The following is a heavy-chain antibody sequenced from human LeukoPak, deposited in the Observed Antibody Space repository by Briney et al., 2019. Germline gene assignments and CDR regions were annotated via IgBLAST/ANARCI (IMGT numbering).Heavy chain of an antibody. D-gene: IGHD4-17*01. CDR1: GFTFRSYA. V-gene: IGHV3-23*01. CDR3: AEIGYGDFPGY. J-gene: IGHJ4*02. CDR2: ISGSGVST. Sequence: GGSLRLSCGASGFTFRSYAMYWVRQAPGKGLEWVSGISGSGVSTYYADSVKGRFTISRDNSKNTLYLQMNSLRAEDTAVYYCAEIGYGDFPGYWGQGTLVTVSS.